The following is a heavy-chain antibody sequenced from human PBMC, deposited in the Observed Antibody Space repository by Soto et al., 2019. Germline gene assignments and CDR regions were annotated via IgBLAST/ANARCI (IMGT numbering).Heavy chain of an antibody. J-gene: IGHJ6*02. CDR3: ARDVGTQMDFWSTSGMDV. CDR2: ITYDGSTK. V-gene: IGHV3-30-3*01. D-gene: IGHD3-3*01. Sequence: GGSLRLSCASSGLSFGDDAMHWVRQAPGRGLEWVAVITYDGSTKFYADSVRGRFTISRDNSKSTLYLQMARLISKDTAVYYCARDVGTQMDFWSTSGMDVWGQGTPVTVSS. CDR1: GLSFGDDA.